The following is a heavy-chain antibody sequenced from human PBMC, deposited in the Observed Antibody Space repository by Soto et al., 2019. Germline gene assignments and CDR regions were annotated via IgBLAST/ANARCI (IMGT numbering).Heavy chain of an antibody. CDR3: AGGDGYSYGYWFDP. J-gene: IGHJ5*02. CDR2: MNPNSGNT. V-gene: IGHV1-8*01. Sequence: QVQLVQSGAEVKKPGASVKVSCKASGYTFTSYDINWVRQATGQGLEWMGWMNPNSGNTGYAQKFQDRVTMTSNTTISTAYMELSCLRSEDTAVYYCAGGDGYSYGYWFDPWGQGTLVTVSS. CDR1: GYTFTSYD. D-gene: IGHD5-18*01.